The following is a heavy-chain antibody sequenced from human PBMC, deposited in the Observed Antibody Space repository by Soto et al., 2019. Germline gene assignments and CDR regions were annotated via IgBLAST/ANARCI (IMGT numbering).Heavy chain of an antibody. V-gene: IGHV4-59*01. CDR2: VYYTGST. D-gene: IGHD6-6*01. J-gene: IGHJ4*02. Sequence: QVQLQESGPGLVKPSATLSLTCRVSGGSMSGYYWSWVRLAPGKGLEWMGYVYYTGSTNYNPSLQSRVSISVDTSNKHFSLSLSLVTAADTAVYFCARSIAVPSGHIDHWGQGIRVTISS. CDR3: ARSIAVPSGHIDH. CDR1: GGSMSGYY.